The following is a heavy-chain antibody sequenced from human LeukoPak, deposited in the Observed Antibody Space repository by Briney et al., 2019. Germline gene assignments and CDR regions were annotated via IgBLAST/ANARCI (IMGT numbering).Heavy chain of an antibody. D-gene: IGHD6-13*01. Sequence: SETLSLTCTVSGGSISGYYWSWIRQPPGKGLEWIGYIYYTGIPYYNPSLKSRVTMSLDTSKNQFSLKLSSVAAADTAVYYCARDLLAGVAAAGFGFDYWGQGTLVTVSS. V-gene: IGHV4-59*01. CDR2: IYYTGIP. CDR3: ARDLLAGVAAAGFGFDY. CDR1: GGSISGYY. J-gene: IGHJ4*02.